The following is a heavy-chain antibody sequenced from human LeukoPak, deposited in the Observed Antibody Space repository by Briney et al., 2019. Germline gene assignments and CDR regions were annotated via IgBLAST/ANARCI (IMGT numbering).Heavy chain of an antibody. V-gene: IGHV4-59*01. CDR1: GGSISSYS. J-gene: IGHJ5*02. CDR3: ARGGYNFDP. D-gene: IGHD5-24*01. CDR2: VSNGGST. Sequence: PSETLSLICTVSGGSISSYSWSWIRQPPGKGLEWLGYVSNGGSTKYNPSLKSRVTISVDTSKNQFSLNLSSVTAADTAVYYCARGGYNFDPWGQGTLVTVSS.